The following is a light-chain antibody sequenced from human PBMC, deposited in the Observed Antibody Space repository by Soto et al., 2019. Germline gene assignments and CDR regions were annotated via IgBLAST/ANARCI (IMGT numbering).Light chain of an antibody. Sequence: DIQMTQSPSSVSASIGDRVTLTCRASQTISSWLAWYQQKPGKAPKLLIYEASSLESGVPSRFSGSGSGTEFTLTISSLQPDDFATYYCQQYNSYSWTFGQGTKVDIK. CDR1: QTISSW. J-gene: IGKJ1*01. V-gene: IGKV1-5*01. CDR3: QQYNSYSWT. CDR2: EAS.